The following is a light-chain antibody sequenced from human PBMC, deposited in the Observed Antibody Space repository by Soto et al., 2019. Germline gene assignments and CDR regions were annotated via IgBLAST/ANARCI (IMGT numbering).Light chain of an antibody. CDR1: QSVSSSF. Sequence: EMVLTQSPGTLSLSPGERAALSCRASQSVSSSFLAWYQQKPGQTPRLLIYDASGRATGITDRFSGSGSGTVLTLTISRLEPEDFAVYYCQQYGSSPHTFGQGTKLEIK. CDR3: QQYGSSPHT. J-gene: IGKJ2*01. V-gene: IGKV3-20*01. CDR2: DAS.